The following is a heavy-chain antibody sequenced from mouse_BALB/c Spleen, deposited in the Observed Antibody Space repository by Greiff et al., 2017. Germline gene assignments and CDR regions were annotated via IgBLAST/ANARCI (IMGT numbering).Heavy chain of an antibody. J-gene: IGHJ4*01. CDR3: ARGSTMITTVGVKDY. Sequence: EVQLVESGGGLVQPGGSLRLSCATSGFTFTDYYMSWVRQPPGKALEWLGFIRNKANGYTTEYSAAVKGRFTISRDNSQSILYLQMNTLRAEDSATYYWARGSTMITTVGVKDYWGQGTSVTVSS. D-gene: IGHD2-4*01. CDR2: IRNKANGYTT. V-gene: IGHV7-3*02. CDR1: GFTFTDYY.